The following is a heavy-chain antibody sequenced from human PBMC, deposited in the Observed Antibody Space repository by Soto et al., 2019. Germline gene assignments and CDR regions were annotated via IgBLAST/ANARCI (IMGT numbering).Heavy chain of an antibody. CDR1: GFTFSSYG. Sequence: GGSLRLSCAASGFTFSSYGMHWVRQAPGKGLEWVAVIWYDGSNKYYADSVKGRFTISRDNSKNTLYLQMNSLRAEDTAVYYCAKDDYGAQLHYWGQGTLVTVSS. CDR3: AKDDYGAQLHY. J-gene: IGHJ4*02. V-gene: IGHV3-33*06. CDR2: IWYDGSNK. D-gene: IGHD4-17*01.